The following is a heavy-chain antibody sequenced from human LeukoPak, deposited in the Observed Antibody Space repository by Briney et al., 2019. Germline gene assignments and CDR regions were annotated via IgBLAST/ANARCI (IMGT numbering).Heavy chain of an antibody. D-gene: IGHD2-2*02. CDR3: ARDRPVGVPIAISYDLDS. V-gene: IGHV3-30*01. Sequence: GGSLRLSCAASGFTFSSFAIHWVRQAPGKGLEWVAVISSDGSNKFYADSARGRFTISGDNSKNTLNLQMNSLRPEDTAVYYCARDRPVGVPIAISYDLDSWGQGTLVSVSS. J-gene: IGHJ4*02. CDR2: ISSDGSNK. CDR1: GFTFSSFA.